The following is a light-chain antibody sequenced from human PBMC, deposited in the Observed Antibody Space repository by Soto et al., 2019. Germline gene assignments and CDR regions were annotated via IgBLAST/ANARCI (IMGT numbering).Light chain of an antibody. CDR2: DAS. V-gene: IGKV1-5*01. CDR3: QQFIDGCR. J-gene: IGKJ1*01. CDR1: LSINNR. Sequence: IQMTQSPSTLSASIGDRVTITGRASLSINNRLAWYQRMPGKAPNLLIYDASTLESGVPSRFSGSGSETEFTLTISGLQPDDCAAYYCQQFIDGCRFGQGTKVDIK.